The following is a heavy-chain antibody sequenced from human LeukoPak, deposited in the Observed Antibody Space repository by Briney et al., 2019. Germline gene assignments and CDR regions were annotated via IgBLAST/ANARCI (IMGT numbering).Heavy chain of an antibody. CDR2: MNPNSGNT. Sequence: RASVKVSCKASGYTFTSYDINWVRQATGQGLEWMGWMNPNSGNTGYAQKFQGRVTITRNNSISTAYLELSSLRSEDTAVYYCARDGYCSSTSCLRFGRFDPWGQGTLVTVSS. V-gene: IGHV1-8*03. CDR1: GYTFTSYD. J-gene: IGHJ5*02. CDR3: ARDGYCSSTSCLRFGRFDP. D-gene: IGHD2-2*03.